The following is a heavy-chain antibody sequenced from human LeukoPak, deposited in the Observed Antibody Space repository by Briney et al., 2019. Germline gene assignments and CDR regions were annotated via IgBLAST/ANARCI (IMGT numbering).Heavy chain of an antibody. CDR3: ARTLSTVATEGAYYYYNMDG. D-gene: IGHD4-17*01. Sequence: PSESLSLICPVSGGSITSYYGSSVRQPPGKGLEWIRYIYYSGSTNYNPSLKSQVTISVDTSKNQFSLKLSSVTAADKAVYCWARTLSTVATEGAYYYYNMDGCGKGSSVSVSS. CDR2: IYYSGST. J-gene: IGHJ6*03. CDR1: GGSITSYY. V-gene: IGHV4-59*01.